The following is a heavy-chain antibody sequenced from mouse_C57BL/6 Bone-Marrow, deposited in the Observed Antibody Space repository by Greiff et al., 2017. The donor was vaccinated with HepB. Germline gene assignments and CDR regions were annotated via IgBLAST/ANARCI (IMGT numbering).Heavy chain of an antibody. CDR3: ARSGYSNYEGDY. J-gene: IGHJ2*01. D-gene: IGHD2-5*01. V-gene: IGHV1-50*01. CDR2: IDPSDSYT. Sequence: QVQLQQPGAELVKPGASVKLSCKASGYTFTSYWMQWVKQRPGQGLEWIGEIDPSDSYTNYNQKFKGKATLTVDTSSSTAYMQLSSLTSEDSAVYYCARSGYSNYEGDYWGQGTTLTVSS. CDR1: GYTFTSYW.